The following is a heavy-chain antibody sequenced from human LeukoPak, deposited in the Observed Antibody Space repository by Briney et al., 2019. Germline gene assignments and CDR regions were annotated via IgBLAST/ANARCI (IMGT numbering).Heavy chain of an antibody. CDR1: GDSISSSSYY. CDR2: IYYNGRT. V-gene: IGHV4-39*01. D-gene: IGHD6-25*01. Sequence: SETLSLTCTVSGDSISSSSYYWAWIRQPPGKGLERIGVIYYNGRTFYNPSLESRLTISVDTSKNQFSLKLSSVTASDTAVYYCARRSGRTPNYFDPWGQGTLVTVSS. CDR3: ARRSGRTPNYFDP. J-gene: IGHJ5*02.